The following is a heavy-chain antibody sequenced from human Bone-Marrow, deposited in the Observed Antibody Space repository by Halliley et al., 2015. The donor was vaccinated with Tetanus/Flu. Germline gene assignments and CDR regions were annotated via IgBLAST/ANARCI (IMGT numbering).Heavy chain of an antibody. CDR1: GGSIGNYY. V-gene: IGHV4-59*01. J-gene: IGHJ6*02. CDR3: AREAYSYYGMDV. CDR2: NYYSGGT. Sequence: LRLSCTVSGGSIGNYYWTWIRQPPGKGLEWIGYNYYSGGTNYNRSLKSRVTISVDKSKNQFSVNLRSVTAADTAVYYCAREAYSYYGMDVWGQGTTVIVSS.